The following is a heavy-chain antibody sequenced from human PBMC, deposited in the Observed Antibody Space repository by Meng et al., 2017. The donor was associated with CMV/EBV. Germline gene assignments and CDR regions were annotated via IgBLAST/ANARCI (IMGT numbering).Heavy chain of an antibody. Sequence: ASVKVSCKASGYTFTSYYMHWVRQAPGQGLEWMGIINPSGGSTSYAQKFQGRVTMTRDTSTSTVYMELSSLRSEDTAVYYCAGGFGPIKPDIVVVPAAMKHYYYYGMDVWGQGTTVTVSS. CDR3: AGGFGPIKPDIVVVPAAMKHYYYYGMDV. V-gene: IGHV1-46*01. D-gene: IGHD2-2*01. CDR2: INPSGGST. CDR1: GYTFTSYY. J-gene: IGHJ6*02.